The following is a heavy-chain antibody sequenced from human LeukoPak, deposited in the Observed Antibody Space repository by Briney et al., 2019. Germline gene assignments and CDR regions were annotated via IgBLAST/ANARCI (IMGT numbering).Heavy chain of an antibody. Sequence: AGGSLRLSCAASGFTFSNYGMHWVRQAPGKGLEWVAFIRYDDITKYYVDSVKGRFTISRDNSKNTLYLQMNSLRAEDTAVYYCAKAEQWLPGRFDPWGQGTLVTVSS. D-gene: IGHD6-19*01. V-gene: IGHV3-30*02. CDR2: IRYDDITK. CDR3: AKAEQWLPGRFDP. J-gene: IGHJ5*02. CDR1: GFTFSNYG.